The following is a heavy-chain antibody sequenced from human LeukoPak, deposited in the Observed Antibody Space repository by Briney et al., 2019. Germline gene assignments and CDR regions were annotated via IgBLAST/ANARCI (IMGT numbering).Heavy chain of an antibody. CDR2: ISGSGGST. CDR1: GFTFSSYA. CDR3: AKESSSSGEFDY. J-gene: IGHJ4*02. Sequence: PGGSLRLSCAASGFTFSSYAMSWVRQSPGKGLEWVSAISGSGGSTYYADSVKGRFTISRDNSKNSLYLQMNSLRTEDTALYYCAKESSSSGEFDYWGQGTLVTVSS. D-gene: IGHD6-6*01. V-gene: IGHV3-23*01.